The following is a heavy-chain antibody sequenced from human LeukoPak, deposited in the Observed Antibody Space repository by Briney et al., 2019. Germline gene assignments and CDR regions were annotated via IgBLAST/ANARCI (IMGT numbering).Heavy chain of an antibody. J-gene: IGHJ4*02. V-gene: IGHV3-53*05. CDR1: GFTVSNNY. D-gene: IGHD6-19*01. Sequence: GGSLRLSCAASGFTVSNNYMSWVRQAPGKGLEWVSVIYSGGSTYYADSVKGRSTISRDNSKNTLYLQMNSLRAEDTAVYYCARSYSSGCFDYWGQGTLVTVSS. CDR3: ARSYSSGCFDY. CDR2: IYSGGST.